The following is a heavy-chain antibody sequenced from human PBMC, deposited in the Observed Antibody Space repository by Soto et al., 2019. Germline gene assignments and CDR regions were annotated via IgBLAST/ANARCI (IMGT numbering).Heavy chain of an antibody. V-gene: IGHV1-46*01. CDR1: GYTFTSYY. D-gene: IGHD3-9*01. CDR3: ASDRTIRYFDWLLSTNYYYYGMDV. CDR2: INTSGGST. J-gene: IGHJ6*02. Sequence: ASVKVSCKASGYTFTSYYMHWVRQAPGQGLEWMGKINTSGGSTSYAQKFQGRVTMTRDTSTSTVYMELISPRSEDTAVYYFASDRTIRYFDWLLSTNYYYYGMDVWGQGTTVTVSS.